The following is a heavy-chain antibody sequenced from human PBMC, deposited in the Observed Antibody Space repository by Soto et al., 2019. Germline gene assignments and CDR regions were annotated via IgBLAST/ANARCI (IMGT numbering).Heavy chain of an antibody. Sequence: SETLSLTCAVYGGSFSGYYWSWIRQPPGKGLEWIGEINHSGSTNYNPSLKSRVTISVDTSKNQFSLKLSSVTAADTAVYYCARQAGYCSSTSCYQVWFDPWGQGTLVTVSS. CDR1: GGSFSGYY. CDR2: INHSGST. J-gene: IGHJ5*02. CDR3: ARQAGYCSSTSCYQVWFDP. D-gene: IGHD2-2*01. V-gene: IGHV4-34*01.